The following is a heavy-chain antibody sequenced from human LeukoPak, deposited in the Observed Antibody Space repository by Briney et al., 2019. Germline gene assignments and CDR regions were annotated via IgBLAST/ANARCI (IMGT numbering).Heavy chain of an antibody. CDR1: GFTFSSYA. D-gene: IGHD3-10*01. CDR2: ISGSGGST. CDR3: AKDAGWYYGSGSSEYYFDY. J-gene: IGHJ4*02. Sequence: PGGSLRLSCAASGFTFSSYAMSWVRQAPGKGLEWVSAISGSGGSTYYADSVKGRFTISRDNSKNTLYLQMNSLRAEDTAVYYCAKDAGWYYGSGSSEYYFDYWGQGTLVTVSS. V-gene: IGHV3-23*01.